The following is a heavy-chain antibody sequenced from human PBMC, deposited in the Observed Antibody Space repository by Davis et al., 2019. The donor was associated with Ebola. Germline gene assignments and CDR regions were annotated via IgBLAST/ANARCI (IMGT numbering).Heavy chain of an antibody. J-gene: IGHJ4*02. CDR1: GFTFSNAW. Sequence: GGSLRLSCAASGFTFSNAWMNWVRQAPGKGLEWVGRIKSKTDGGTTDYAAPVKGRFTISRDDSKNTLYLQMNSLKTGDTAVYYCTTSDIVVVPAAIFGNIDYWGQGTLVTVSS. CDR2: IKSKTDGGTT. CDR3: TTSDIVVVPAAIFGNIDY. D-gene: IGHD2-2*02. V-gene: IGHV3-15*07.